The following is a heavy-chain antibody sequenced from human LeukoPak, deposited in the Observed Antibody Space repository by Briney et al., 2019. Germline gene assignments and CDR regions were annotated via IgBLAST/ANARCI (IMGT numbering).Heavy chain of an antibody. Sequence: ASVKVSCKASGYTFTSYAMNWVRQAPGQGLEWMGWINTNTGNPTYAQGFTGRFVFSLDTSVSTAYLQISSLKAEDTAVYYCARDFWVLRGIVGATTSAFDIWGQGTMVTVSS. CDR3: ARDFWVLRGIVGATTSAFDI. CDR1: GYTFTSYA. D-gene: IGHD1-26*01. V-gene: IGHV7-4-1*02. CDR2: INTNTGNP. J-gene: IGHJ3*02.